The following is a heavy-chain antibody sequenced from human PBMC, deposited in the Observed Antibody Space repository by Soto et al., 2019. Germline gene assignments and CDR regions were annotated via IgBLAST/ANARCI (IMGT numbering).Heavy chain of an antibody. Sequence: PSETLSLTCAVYGGSFSGYYWSWIRQPPGKGLEWIGEINHSGSTNYNPSLKSRVTISVDTSKNQFSLKLSSVTAADTAVYYCARGGPVLLWFGRHPPGWFDPWGQGTLVTVSS. J-gene: IGHJ5*02. CDR1: GGSFSGYY. V-gene: IGHV4-34*01. CDR2: INHSGST. D-gene: IGHD3-10*01. CDR3: ARGGPVLLWFGRHPPGWFDP.